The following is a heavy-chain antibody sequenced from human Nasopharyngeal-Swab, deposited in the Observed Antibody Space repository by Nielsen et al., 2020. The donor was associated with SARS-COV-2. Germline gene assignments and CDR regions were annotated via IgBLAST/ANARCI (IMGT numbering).Heavy chain of an antibody. Sequence: SETLSFTCTVFGGAISGSTYYWGWIRQSPGKGLEWIANIYYTGNTYYNPSLRSRATISVDTSRSQFSLTLTSMTAADRGVYYCARTNTERPNFDSWGQGILVTVSS. CDR3: ARTNTERPNFDS. CDR2: IYYTGNT. J-gene: IGHJ4*02. D-gene: IGHD2-8*01. CDR1: GGAISGSTYY. V-gene: IGHV4-39*01.